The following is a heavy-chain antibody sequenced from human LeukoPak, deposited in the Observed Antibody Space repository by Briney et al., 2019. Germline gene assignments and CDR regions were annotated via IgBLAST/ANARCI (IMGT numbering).Heavy chain of an antibody. D-gene: IGHD4-11*01. V-gene: IGHV1-2*02. CDR2: INPNSGGT. Sequence: ASVKVSCKASGYTFTGYYMHWVRQAPGQGLEWMGWINPNSGGTNYAQKFQGRVTMTRDTSISTAYMELSRLRSDDTAVYYCARAPTYRGPFDYWGQGTLVTVSS. CDR1: GYTFTGYY. J-gene: IGHJ4*02. CDR3: ARAPTYRGPFDY.